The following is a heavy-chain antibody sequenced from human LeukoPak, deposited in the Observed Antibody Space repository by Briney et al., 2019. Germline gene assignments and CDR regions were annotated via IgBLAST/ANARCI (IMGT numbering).Heavy chain of an antibody. CDR3: VRDKSGWAGDY. J-gene: IGHJ4*02. CDR2: IKTDGSST. V-gene: IGHV3-74*01. CDR1: GFTFSSHY. D-gene: IGHD6-19*01. Sequence: GSLRLSCAASGFTFSSHYMQWVRQAPGKGLVWVSGIKTDGSSTRYADSVKGRFTISRDNAKDTLYLQMNSLRAEDTAIYYCVRDKSGWAGDYWGQGTLVTVSS.